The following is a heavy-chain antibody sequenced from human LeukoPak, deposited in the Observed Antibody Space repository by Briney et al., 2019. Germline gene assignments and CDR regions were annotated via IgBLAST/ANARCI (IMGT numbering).Heavy chain of an antibody. V-gene: IGHV1-2*02. D-gene: IGHD1-1*01. CDR3: AREGQLGLDN. Sequence: ASVKVSCKASGHTLTVHYIHWVRQGPGQGLEWLGWITLHSGDTHYAQKYQGRLTMTSDTSISTGYMELSTLQFDDMAVYYCAREGQLGLDNWGQGTLVTVSS. CDR2: ITLHSGDT. CDR1: GHTLTVHY. J-gene: IGHJ1*01.